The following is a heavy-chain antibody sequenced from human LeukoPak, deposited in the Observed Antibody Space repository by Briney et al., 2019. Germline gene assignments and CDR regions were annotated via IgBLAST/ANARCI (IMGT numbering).Heavy chain of an antibody. J-gene: IGHJ4*02. CDR1: GFTFSSYA. D-gene: IGHD5-18*01. Sequence: GRSLRLSCAASGFTFSSYAMHWVRQAPGKGLEWVAVISYDGSNKYYADSVKGRFTISRDNSKNTLYLQMNSLRAEDTAVYYCAKDPTDTAMVTRDYWGQGTLVTVSS. CDR3: AKDPTDTAMVTRDY. CDR2: ISYDGSNK. V-gene: IGHV3-30-3*01.